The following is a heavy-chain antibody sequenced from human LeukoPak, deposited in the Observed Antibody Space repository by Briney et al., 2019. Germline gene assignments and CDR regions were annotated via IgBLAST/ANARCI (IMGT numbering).Heavy chain of an antibody. CDR1: GGSFSGYY. CDR2: INHSGSI. J-gene: IGHJ5*02. D-gene: IGHD6-13*01. Sequence: SETLSLTCAVYGGSFSGYYWTWIRQPPGKGLEWIGEINHSGSINYNPSLKSRVNISVDTSKNQFSLKLSSVTAADTAVYYCARGRYELLSIAAAGREYWFDPWGQGTLVTVSS. V-gene: IGHV4-34*01. CDR3: ARGRYELLSIAAAGREYWFDP.